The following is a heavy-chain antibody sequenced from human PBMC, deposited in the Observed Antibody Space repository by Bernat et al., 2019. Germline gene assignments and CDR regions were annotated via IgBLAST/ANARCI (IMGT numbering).Heavy chain of an antibody. V-gene: IGHV4-59*08. Sequence: QVQLQESGPGLVKPSETLSLTCTVSGGSISSYYWSWIRQPPGKGLEWIGYIYYSGSTNYNPSLKSRVTISVDTSKNQFSLKLSSVTAADPAVYYCAGEVPAASYYYYYGMDVWGQGTTVTVSS. CDR3: AGEVPAASYYYYYGMDV. CDR2: IYYSGST. J-gene: IGHJ6*02. CDR1: GGSISSYY. D-gene: IGHD2-2*01.